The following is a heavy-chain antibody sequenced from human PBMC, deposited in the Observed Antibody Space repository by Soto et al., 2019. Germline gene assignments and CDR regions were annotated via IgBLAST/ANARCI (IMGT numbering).Heavy chain of an antibody. V-gene: IGHV3-23*01. Sequence: GSLRLSCAASGFTFRSCAMSWVRQAPRKGLEWVSAISGSGGNIYYADSVKGRFTISRDNSKNTLYLEMNSLRAEDTAVYYCAKDKGPSVGATPGYYYQGLDVWGQGTTVTVSS. D-gene: IGHD2-15*01. CDR2: ISGSGGNI. CDR3: AKDKGPSVGATPGYYYQGLDV. CDR1: GFTFRSCA. J-gene: IGHJ6*02.